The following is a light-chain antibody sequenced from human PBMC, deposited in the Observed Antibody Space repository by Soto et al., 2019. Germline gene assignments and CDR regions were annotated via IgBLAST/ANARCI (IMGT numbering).Light chain of an antibody. CDR3: QSYDSSLNEGV. V-gene: IGLV1-40*01. J-gene: IGLJ2*01. CDR2: ANN. CDR1: SSNIGAGYH. Sequence: QSVVTQPPSVSGAPGQRVTISCTGSSSNIGAGYHVHWYQQLPGTVPKLLIYANNNRPSGVPDRFSGSRSDTSASLAITGLHAGDEADYYCQSYDSSLNEGVFGGGTKLTVL.